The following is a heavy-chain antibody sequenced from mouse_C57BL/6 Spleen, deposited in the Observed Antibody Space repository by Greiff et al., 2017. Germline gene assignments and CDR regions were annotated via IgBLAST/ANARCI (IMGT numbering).Heavy chain of an antibody. J-gene: IGHJ3*01. CDR3: TTGGLRRGAWFAY. Sequence: VQLQQSGAELVRPGASVTLSCTASGFNIKDDYMHWVKQRPEQGLEWIGWIDPENGDTEYASKFQSKATITADTSSNTAYLQLSSLTSEDTAVYYCTTGGLRRGAWFAYWGQGTLVTVSA. CDR2: IDPENGDT. CDR1: GFNIKDDY. V-gene: IGHV14-4*01. D-gene: IGHD2-4*01.